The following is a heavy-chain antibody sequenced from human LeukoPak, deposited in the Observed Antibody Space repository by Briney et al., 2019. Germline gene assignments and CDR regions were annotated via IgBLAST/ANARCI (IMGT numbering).Heavy chain of an antibody. V-gene: IGHV3-9*03. D-gene: IGHD6-13*01. CDR3: AKGRRSSWYGEGREGFDY. J-gene: IGHJ4*02. CDR1: RFTFDDYA. CDR2: ISWNSGNI. Sequence: HPGRYLRLSCAASRFTFDDYAMLWVPQAPGKGLEWVSGISWNSGNIGYAVSVKGRFTISRDNAKNSLYLQMHSLRAEDMALYYCAKGRRSSWYGEGREGFDYWSQGTLVTVSS.